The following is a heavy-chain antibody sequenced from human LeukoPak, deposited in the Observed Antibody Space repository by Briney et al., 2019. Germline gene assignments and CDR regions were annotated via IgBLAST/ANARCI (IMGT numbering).Heavy chain of an antibody. V-gene: IGHV3-30*18. D-gene: IGHD3-22*01. CDR2: ISYDGSNK. Sequence: GRSLRLSCAASGFTFSSYGMHWVRQAPGKGLEWVAVISYDGSNKYYADSVKGRFTISRDNSKNTLYLQMNSLRAEDTAVYYCAKEITMIPSGAFDIWGQGTMVTVSS. CDR3: AKEITMIPSGAFDI. CDR1: GFTFSSYG. J-gene: IGHJ3*02.